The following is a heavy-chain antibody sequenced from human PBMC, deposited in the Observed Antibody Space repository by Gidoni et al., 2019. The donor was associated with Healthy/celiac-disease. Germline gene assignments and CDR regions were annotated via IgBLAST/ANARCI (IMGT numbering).Heavy chain of an antibody. CDR1: GLPFRSYA. J-gene: IGHJ4*02. CDR3: ARAGFGSGSYWSFDY. D-gene: IGHD3-10*01. V-gene: IGHV3-30*04. Sequence: QVQLVESGGGVVQPGRSLRLSFAASGLPFRSYAMHWVRQAPGRGLEGVAVISYDGSNKYYADSVKGRFTISRDNSKNTLYLQMNSLRAEDTAVYYCARAGFGSGSYWSFDYWVQGTLVTVSS. CDR2: ISYDGSNK.